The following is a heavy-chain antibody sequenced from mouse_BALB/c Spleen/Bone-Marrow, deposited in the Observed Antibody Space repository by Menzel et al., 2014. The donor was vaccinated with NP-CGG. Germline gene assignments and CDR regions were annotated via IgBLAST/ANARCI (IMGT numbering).Heavy chain of an antibody. V-gene: IGHV1-82*01. D-gene: IGHD2-1*01. Sequence: QVQLQQSGPELVKPGASVKISCKASGYAFSSSWMNWVKQRPGQGLEWIGRIYPGDGYTNYNGKFKGKATLTADKSSSTAYMQLSSLTSVDSAVYFCARHAYGNSYWYFDVWGAGTTVTVSS. CDR3: ARHAYGNSYWYFDV. CDR1: GYAFSSSW. CDR2: IYPGDGYT. J-gene: IGHJ1*01.